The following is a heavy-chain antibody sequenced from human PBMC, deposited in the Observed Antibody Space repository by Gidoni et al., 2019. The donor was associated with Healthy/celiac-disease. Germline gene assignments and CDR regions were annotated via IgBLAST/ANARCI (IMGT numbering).Heavy chain of an antibody. CDR3: AKEWGKYSSTWYGLDY. Sequence: QVQLVESGGGVVQPGRSLRLSCAASGFPFSIYGTHWVRQAPGKGLEWVAGISLDGNNKNYADSVKGRFTVSRDNSRNMLSLQMNSLRAEDTAVYYCAKEWGKYSSTWYGLDYWGQGTLVTVSS. J-gene: IGHJ4*02. D-gene: IGHD6-13*01. CDR1: GFPFSIYG. CDR2: ISLDGNNK. V-gene: IGHV3-30*18.